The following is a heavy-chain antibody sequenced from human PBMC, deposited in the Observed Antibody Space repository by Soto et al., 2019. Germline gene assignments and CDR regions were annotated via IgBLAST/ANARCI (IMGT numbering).Heavy chain of an antibody. CDR2: ISNSSSYI. J-gene: IGHJ4*02. Sequence: GGSLRLSCAASGFTFSSYSMNWVRQAPGKGLEWVSSISNSSSYIYYEDSVKGRFTISRDNAKNSLYLQMNSLRAEDTAVYYWARDSRKVRGVIPSDYWGQGTLVTVSS. V-gene: IGHV3-21*01. CDR3: ARDSRKVRGVIPSDY. D-gene: IGHD3-10*01. CDR1: GFTFSSYS.